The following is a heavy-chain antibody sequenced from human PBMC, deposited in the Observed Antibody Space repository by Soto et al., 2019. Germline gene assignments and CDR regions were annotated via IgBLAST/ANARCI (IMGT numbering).Heavy chain of an antibody. D-gene: IGHD6-19*01. CDR3: ARTTHDLQWPDIYGMDV. CDR1: GFSLSTSGMC. CDR2: IDWDDDK. V-gene: IGHV2-70*01. Sequence: SGPTLVNPTQTLTLTCTFSGFSLSTSGMCVSWIRQPPGKALEWLALIDWDDDKYYSTSLKTRLTTSKDTSKNQVVLTMTNMDPVDTATYYCARTTHDLQWPDIYGMDVWGQGTTVTVSS. J-gene: IGHJ6*02.